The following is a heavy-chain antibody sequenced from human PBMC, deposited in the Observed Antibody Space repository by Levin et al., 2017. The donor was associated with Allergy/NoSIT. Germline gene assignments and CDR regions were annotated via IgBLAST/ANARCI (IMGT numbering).Heavy chain of an antibody. CDR3: ARAVIVGATSGGDY. J-gene: IGHJ4*02. D-gene: IGHD1-26*01. CDR1: GFTFSSYW. CDR2: ISSDGSTT. V-gene: IGHV3-74*01. Sequence: GGSLRLSCAASGFTFSSYWMHWVRQAPGKGLVWVSRISSDGSTTNYADSVKGRFIISRDNAGNTLYLQMNSLRAEDTAVYDCARAVIVGATSGGDYWGQGTLVTVSS.